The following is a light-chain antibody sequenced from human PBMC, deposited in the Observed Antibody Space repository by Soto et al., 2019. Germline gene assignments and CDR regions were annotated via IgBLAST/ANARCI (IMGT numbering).Light chain of an antibody. CDR1: NSNIGNNY. V-gene: IGLV1-51*01. CDR3: GTWNSSLSAL. CDR2: DDS. Sequence: QSVLTQPPSVSAAPGQKVTISCSGSNSNIGNNYVSWYQQLPGAAPKLLIYDDSKRPSGIPDRFSGSKSGTSATLGITGLQTGDEADYYCGTWNSSLSALFGGETKLTVL. J-gene: IGLJ2*01.